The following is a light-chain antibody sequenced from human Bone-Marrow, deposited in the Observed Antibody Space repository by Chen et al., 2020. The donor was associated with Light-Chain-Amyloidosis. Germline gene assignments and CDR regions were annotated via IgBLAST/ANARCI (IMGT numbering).Light chain of an antibody. CDR1: DLPTKY. V-gene: IGLV3-25*03. CDR3: QAADSSGTYEVR. Sequence: SYELTQPPSVSVSPGQTARITCSGDDLPTKYAYWYQQKPGQAPVLVIHRDTERPSGIAERFSGDSGGKTATLTISGAQAEDEADYHGQAADSSGTYEVRFGGGTKLTVL. CDR2: RDT. J-gene: IGLJ2*01.